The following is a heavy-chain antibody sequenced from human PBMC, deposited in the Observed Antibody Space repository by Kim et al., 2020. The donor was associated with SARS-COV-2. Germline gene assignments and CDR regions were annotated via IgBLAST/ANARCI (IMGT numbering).Heavy chain of an antibody. V-gene: IGHV3-48*02. CDR2: STI. Sequence: STIYYADSVKGRFTISRDNAKNSLYLQMNSLRDEDTAVYYCARDPYGMDVWGQGTTVTVSS. CDR3: ARDPYGMDV. J-gene: IGHJ6*02.